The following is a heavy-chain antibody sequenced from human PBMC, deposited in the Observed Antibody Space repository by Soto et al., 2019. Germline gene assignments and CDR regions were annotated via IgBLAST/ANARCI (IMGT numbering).Heavy chain of an antibody. D-gene: IGHD2-21*02. CDR1: GDSVSSNSAA. Sequence: SETLSLTCAISGDSVSSNSAAWNWIRQSPSRDLEWLGRTYYRSKWYNDYAVSVKSRITINPDTSKNQFSLQLNSVTPEDTAVYYCARSARGAYCGGDCYDAFDIWGQGTMVTVSS. V-gene: IGHV6-1*01. CDR3: ARSARGAYCGGDCYDAFDI. CDR2: TYYRSKWYN. J-gene: IGHJ3*02.